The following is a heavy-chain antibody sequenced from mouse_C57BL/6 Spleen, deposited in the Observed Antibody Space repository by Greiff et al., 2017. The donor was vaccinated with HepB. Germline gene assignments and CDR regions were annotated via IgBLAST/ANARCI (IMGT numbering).Heavy chain of an antibody. J-gene: IGHJ2*01. CDR3: ARSYGSSPYYFDY. CDR1: GYAFSSYW. V-gene: IGHV1-80*01. D-gene: IGHD1-1*01. CDR2: IYPGDGDT. Sequence: VKLVESGAELVKPGASVKISCKASGYAFSSYWMNWVKQRPGKGLEWIGQIYPGDGDTNYNGKFKGKATLTADKSSSTAYMQLSSLTSEDSAVYFCARSYGSSPYYFDYWGQGTTLTVSS.